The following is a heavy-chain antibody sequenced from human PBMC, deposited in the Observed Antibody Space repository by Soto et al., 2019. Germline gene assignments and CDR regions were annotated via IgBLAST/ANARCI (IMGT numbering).Heavy chain of an antibody. D-gene: IGHD3-9*01. V-gene: IGHV4-34*01. CDR2: ISDSGGT. CDR1: GGSFRVYF. J-gene: IGHJ5*02. Sequence: SETLSLTCAVYGGSFRVYFWNWLRQSPGKGLEWIGEISDSGGTKYNPSLESRVTISVDTSKNQFSLKLSSVTAADTAVYYCARGGVITIFGSRNWFDPWGQGTLVTVSS. CDR3: ARGGVITIFGSRNWFDP.